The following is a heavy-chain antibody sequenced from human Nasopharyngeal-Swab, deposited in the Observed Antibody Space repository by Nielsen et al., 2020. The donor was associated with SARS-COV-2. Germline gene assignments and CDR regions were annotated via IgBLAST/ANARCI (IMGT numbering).Heavy chain of an antibody. D-gene: IGHD2-2*01. CDR3: ASNPLYCSSTSCYHDAFDI. CDR1: GYTFTSYG. Sequence: ASVKVSCKASGYTFTSYGISWVRQAPGQGLEWMGWISAYNGNTNYAQKLQGRVTMTTDTSTSTAYMELRSLRSDDTAVYYCASNPLYCSSTSCYHDAFDIRGQGTMVTVSS. J-gene: IGHJ3*02. V-gene: IGHV1-18*01. CDR2: ISAYNGNT.